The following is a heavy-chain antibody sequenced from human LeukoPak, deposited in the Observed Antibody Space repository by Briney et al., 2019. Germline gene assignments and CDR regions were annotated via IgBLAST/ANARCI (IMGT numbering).Heavy chain of an antibody. CDR2: ISWNSGSI. Sequence: GRSLRLSCAASGFTFDDYAMHWVRHAPGKGLEWVSGISWNSGSIGYADSVKGRFTISRDNAKNSLYLQMNSLRAEDMALYYYASGGSWDAFDIWGQGTMVTVSS. CDR3: ASGGSWDAFDI. CDR1: GFTFDDYA. V-gene: IGHV3-9*03. D-gene: IGHD1-26*01. J-gene: IGHJ3*02.